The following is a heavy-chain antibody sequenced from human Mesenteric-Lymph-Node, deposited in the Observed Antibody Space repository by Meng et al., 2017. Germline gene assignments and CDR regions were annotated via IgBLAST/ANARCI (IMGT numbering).Heavy chain of an antibody. CDR2: ISGSGGST. D-gene: IGHD4-17*01. CDR3: AKDPDYGDYGVAEYFQH. CDR1: GFTFSSYA. Sequence: GESLKISCAASGFTFSSYAMSWVRQAPGKGLEWVSAISGSGGSTYYADSVKGLFTISSDNSKNTLYLQMNSLRAEDTAVYHCAKDPDYGDYGVAEYFQHWGQGTLVTVSS. J-gene: IGHJ1*01. V-gene: IGHV3-23*01.